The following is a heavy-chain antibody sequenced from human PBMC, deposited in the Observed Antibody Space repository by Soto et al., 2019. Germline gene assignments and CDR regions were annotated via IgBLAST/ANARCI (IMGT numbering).Heavy chain of an antibody. CDR3: ARESTTIPYYYYYGMDV. V-gene: IGHV1-3*01. Sequence: QVQLVQSGAEVKKPGASVKVSCKASGYTFTSYAMHWVRQAPGQRLEWMGWINAGNGNTKYSQKFQGRVTITRDTSASTAYMELSSLRSEDTAVYYCARESTTIPYYYYYGMDVWGQGTTVTVSS. CDR2: INAGNGNT. D-gene: IGHD4-4*01. J-gene: IGHJ6*02. CDR1: GYTFTSYA.